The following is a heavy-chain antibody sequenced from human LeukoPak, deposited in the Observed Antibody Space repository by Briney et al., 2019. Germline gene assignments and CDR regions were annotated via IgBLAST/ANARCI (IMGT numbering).Heavy chain of an antibody. CDR2: ISAYNGNT. Sequence: ASVKVSCKASGYTFTSYGISWVRQAPGQGLEWMGWISAYNGNTNYAQKLQGRVTMTTGISTSTAYMELRSLRSDDTAVYYCARDFQERAAAGLWGQGTMVTVSS. CDR3: ARDFQERAAAGL. J-gene: IGHJ3*01. CDR1: GYTFTSYG. V-gene: IGHV1-18*01. D-gene: IGHD6-13*01.